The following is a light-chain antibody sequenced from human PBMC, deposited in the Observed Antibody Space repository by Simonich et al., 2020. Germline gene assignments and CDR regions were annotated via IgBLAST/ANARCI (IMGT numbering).Light chain of an antibody. CDR3: QQYNNWPRT. CDR1: QSVSRH. CDR2: GAS. J-gene: IGKJ1*01. V-gene: IGKV3-15*01. Sequence: EIVMTQSPATLSVSPGERATLSCRASQSVSRHLAWYQQKPGPAPRLLIYGASSRATGIPARFRGSGSGTEFTLTISSMQSEDFAVYYCQQYNNWPRTFGQGTKVEIK.